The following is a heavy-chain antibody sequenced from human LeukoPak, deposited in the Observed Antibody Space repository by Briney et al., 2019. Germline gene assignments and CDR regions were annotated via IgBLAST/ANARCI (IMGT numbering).Heavy chain of an antibody. CDR1: GGTFSSYA. V-gene: IGHV1-69*13. D-gene: IGHD3-10*01. CDR2: IIPIFGTA. CDR3: ARGAVLWSRLDY. Sequence: ASVKVSCKASGGTFSSYAISWVRQAPGQGLEWMGGIIPIFGTANYAQKFQGRVTITADESTSTAYMELSSLRSEDTAVYYCARGAVLWSRLDYWGQGTLVIVSS. J-gene: IGHJ4*02.